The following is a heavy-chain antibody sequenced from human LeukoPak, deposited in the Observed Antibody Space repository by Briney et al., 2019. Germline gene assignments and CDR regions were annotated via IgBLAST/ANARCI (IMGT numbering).Heavy chain of an antibody. Sequence: GESLKISCKGSGYSFTSYWIGWVRQMPGKGLEWMGIINPGDSDTRYSPSFQGQVTISADKSISTAYLQWGSLKASDTAMYYCARQGDHCSSTSCYYYYYMDVWGKGTTVTVSS. CDR2: INPGDSDT. CDR1: GYSFTSYW. V-gene: IGHV5-51*01. CDR3: ARQGDHCSSTSCYYYYYMDV. J-gene: IGHJ6*03. D-gene: IGHD2-2*01.